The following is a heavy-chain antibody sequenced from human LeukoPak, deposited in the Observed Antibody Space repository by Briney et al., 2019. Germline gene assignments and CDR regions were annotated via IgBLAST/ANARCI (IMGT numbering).Heavy chain of an antibody. D-gene: IGHD3-22*01. CDR2: IYYSGST. Sequence: SETLSLTCTVSGGSISSSSYYWGWIRQPPGTGLEWIGSIYYSGSTYYNPSLKSRVTISVDTSKNQFSLKLSSVTAADTAVYYCTRHSSGYYYLDYWGQGTLVTVSS. J-gene: IGHJ4*02. CDR1: GGSISSSSYY. V-gene: IGHV4-39*07. CDR3: TRHSSGYYYLDY.